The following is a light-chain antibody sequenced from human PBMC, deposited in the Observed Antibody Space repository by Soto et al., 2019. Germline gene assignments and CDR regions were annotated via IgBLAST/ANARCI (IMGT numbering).Light chain of an antibody. CDR3: SSFTSSGTYV. Sequence: QSALTQPASVSGSPGQSVAISCTGTSSDVGGYNYVSWYQQHPGEAPKLIIYDVRNRPSGVSDRFSGSKSGNTASLTISGLQAEDEAEYFCSSFTSSGTYVFGTGTKVTVL. J-gene: IGLJ1*01. CDR1: SSDVGGYNY. CDR2: DVR. V-gene: IGLV2-14*03.